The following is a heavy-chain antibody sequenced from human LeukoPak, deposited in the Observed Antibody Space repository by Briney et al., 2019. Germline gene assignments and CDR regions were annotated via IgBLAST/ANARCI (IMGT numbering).Heavy chain of an antibody. V-gene: IGHV3-30*02. CDR3: AKGSGWEMSYYYYYMDV. J-gene: IGHJ6*03. CDR1: GFTFISYG. Sequence: GGSLRLSCAASGFTFISYGMHWVRQAPGKGLEWVAFIRYGGSHKYYVGSVKGRFTISRDNSKNTLYLQMNSLRAEDTAVYYCAKGSGWEMSYYYYYMDVWGKGTTVTISS. CDR2: IRYGGSHK. D-gene: IGHD1-26*01.